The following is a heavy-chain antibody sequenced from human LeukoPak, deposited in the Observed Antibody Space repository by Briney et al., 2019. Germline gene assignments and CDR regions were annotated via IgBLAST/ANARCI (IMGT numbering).Heavy chain of an antibody. J-gene: IGHJ4*02. V-gene: IGHV4-34*01. CDR2: INHSGST. CDR3: ASQGGYSGYDHDY. Sequence: PSETLSLTCAVYGGSFSGYYWSWIRQPPGKGLEWIGEINHSGSTNYNPSLKSRVTISVDTSKNQFSLKLSSVTAADTAVYYCASQGGYSGYDHDYWGQGTLVTVSS. D-gene: IGHD5-12*01. CDR1: GGSFSGYY.